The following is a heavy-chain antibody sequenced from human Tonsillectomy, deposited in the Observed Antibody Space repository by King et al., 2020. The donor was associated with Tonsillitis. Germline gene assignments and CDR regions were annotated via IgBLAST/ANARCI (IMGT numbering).Heavy chain of an antibody. CDR3: AKPLAYGGTFHL. Sequence: VQLVESGGGVGQPGGSLTLSCATSGFTLSSYGMNWVRQAPGKGLEWGAFIRHNGTKTYHADSVMGRLTISRDNSKNLLYLHMNSLRPEDTATFYCAKPLAYGGTFHLRGQGGLVIASS. D-gene: IGHD4-23*01. V-gene: IGHV3-30*02. CDR1: GFTLSSYG. CDR2: IRHNGTKT. J-gene: IGHJ5*02.